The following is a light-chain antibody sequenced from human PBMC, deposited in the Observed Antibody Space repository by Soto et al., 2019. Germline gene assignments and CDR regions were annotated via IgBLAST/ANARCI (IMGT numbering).Light chain of an antibody. CDR1: SSDIGGYTY. Sequence: QSVLTQPPSASWSPGQSVTISCSGISSDIGGYTYVSWYQHHPGKAPKLMIYEVSKRPSGVPDRFSGSKSGNTASLTVSGLQAEDEADYYCSSFADSNNYVFGTGTKVTV. CDR3: SSFADSNNYV. CDR2: EVS. J-gene: IGLJ1*01. V-gene: IGLV2-8*01.